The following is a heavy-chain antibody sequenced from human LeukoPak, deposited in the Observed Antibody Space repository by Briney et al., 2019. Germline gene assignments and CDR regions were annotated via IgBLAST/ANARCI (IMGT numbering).Heavy chain of an antibody. D-gene: IGHD3-10*01. V-gene: IGHV4-38-2*02. CDR2: IYHSGST. CDR1: GYSISSGYY. CDR3: ARHNVGDWFDP. Sequence: SETLSLTCTVSGYSISSGYYWGWIRQPPGKGLEWIGSIYHSGSTYYNPSLKSRVTISVDTSKNQFSLKLSSVTAADTAVYYCARHNVGDWFDPWGQGILVTVSS. J-gene: IGHJ5*02.